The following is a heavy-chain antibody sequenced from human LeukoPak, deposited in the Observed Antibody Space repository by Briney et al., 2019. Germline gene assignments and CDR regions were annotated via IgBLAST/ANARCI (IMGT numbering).Heavy chain of an antibody. CDR3: AKGSSGYFVDL. V-gene: IGHV3-23*01. CDR1: GFILNNYG. CDR2: ISNDGGGT. Sequence: GGSLRLSCAASGFILNNYGLIWVRQAPGKGLEWVSAISNDGGGTNYADFVKGRFTISRDNSKNTPFLQMNSLRAEDTALYYCAKGSSGYFVDLWGQGTLVTVSS. J-gene: IGHJ5*02. D-gene: IGHD3-22*01.